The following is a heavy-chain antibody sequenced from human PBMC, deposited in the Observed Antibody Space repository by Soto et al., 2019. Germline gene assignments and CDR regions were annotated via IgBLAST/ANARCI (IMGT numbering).Heavy chain of an antibody. CDR1: GGSISGHY. J-gene: IGHJ4*02. D-gene: IGHD6-13*01. CDR3: ARNFDIAATGTAFDS. V-gene: IGHV4-4*07. Sequence: SETLSLTCSVSGGSISGHYWSWIRLPAGRRLQWVGRIYSSGTTNYNPSLKSRVRMSVDTDRNSFSLRLDSVTAAETAVYYCARNFDIAATGTAFDSWGRGVLVTVSS. CDR2: IYSSGTT.